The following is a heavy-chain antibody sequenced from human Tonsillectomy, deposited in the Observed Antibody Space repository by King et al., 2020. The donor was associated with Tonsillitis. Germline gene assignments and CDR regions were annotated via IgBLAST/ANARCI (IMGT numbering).Heavy chain of an antibody. CDR3: AANMYSGSREPYYYYYMDV. CDR1: VGSISSYY. Sequence: VQLQESGPGLVKPSETLSLTCTVSVGSISSYYWSWIRQPPGKGLEWIGYIFYSGSTTYNPSLTSRVTKSVDTSKNQFSRKLSSVTAADTAVYYCAANMYSGSREPYYYYYMDVWGKGTTVTVSS. J-gene: IGHJ6*03. V-gene: IGHV4-59*01. CDR2: IFYSGST. D-gene: IGHD6-13*01.